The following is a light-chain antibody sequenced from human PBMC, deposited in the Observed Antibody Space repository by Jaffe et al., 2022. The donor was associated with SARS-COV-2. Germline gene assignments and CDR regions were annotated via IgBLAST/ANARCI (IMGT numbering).Light chain of an antibody. V-gene: IGKV1-39*01. CDR3: QQTYSTPQT. CDR2: AAS. Sequence: DIQMTQSPSSLSASVGDRVTIICRASQNIRSFLNWYQQKPGKAPKLLIYAASSLQSGVPSRFGGSGFGTEFTLTISSLQPEDFATYYCQQTYSTPQTFGRGTKVEIK. CDR1: QNIRSF. J-gene: IGKJ1*01.